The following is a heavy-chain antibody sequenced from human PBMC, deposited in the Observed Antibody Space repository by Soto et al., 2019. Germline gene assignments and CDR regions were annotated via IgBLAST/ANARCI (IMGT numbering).Heavy chain of an antibody. CDR1: GFTVSSNY. D-gene: IGHD3-10*01. V-gene: IGHV3-66*01. CDR2: IYSGGST. Sequence: EVQLVESGGGLVQPGGSLRLSCAASGFTVSSNYMSWVRQAPGKGLEWVSVIYSGGSTYYADSVKGRFTISRDNSKNTLYLQMNSLRAEDTAVYYCARGGAGVYYGSGDYYFDYWGQGTLVTVSS. CDR3: ARGGAGVYYGSGDYYFDY. J-gene: IGHJ4*02.